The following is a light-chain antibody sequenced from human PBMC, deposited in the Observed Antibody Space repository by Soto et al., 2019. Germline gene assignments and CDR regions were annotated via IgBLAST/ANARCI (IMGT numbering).Light chain of an antibody. CDR1: QYISTK. CDR3: QQYGASPWT. V-gene: IGKV3-20*01. Sequence: VLTQSPDSLSLSPGERATLFCRSNQYISTKLAWYQQKPGRAPRLLFSGASSRATDTPDRFSGSGSGTDFTLIISGVKAEDFAIYYCQQYGASPWTFGQGTKVDI. CDR2: GAS. J-gene: IGKJ1*01.